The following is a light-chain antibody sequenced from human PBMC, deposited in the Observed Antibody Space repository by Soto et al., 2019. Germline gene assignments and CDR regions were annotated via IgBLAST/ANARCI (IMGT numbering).Light chain of an antibody. CDR2: DAS. CDR3: QQYNSYSEA. V-gene: IGKV1-5*01. CDR1: QSISSW. J-gene: IGKJ1*01. Sequence: DIQLAQSPSTLCAARGERGTRTCAASQSISSWLAWYQQKPGKAPKLLIYDASSLESGVPSRFSGSGSGTEFNLTISSLQTDDFATYYCQQYNSYSEAFGQGTKVDI.